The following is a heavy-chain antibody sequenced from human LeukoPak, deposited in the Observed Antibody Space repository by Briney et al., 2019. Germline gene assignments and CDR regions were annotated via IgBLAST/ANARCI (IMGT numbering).Heavy chain of an antibody. CDR1: GDSVSSNCGA. D-gene: IGHD1-1*01. V-gene: IGHV6-1*01. J-gene: IGHJ4*02. CDR3: ASGKIATGFDS. CDR2: TFYRSKWYY. Sequence: SQTLSLTCAISGDSVSSNCGAWNWIRQSPSRGLELLGRTFYRSKWYYDYAVSVKSRITINPDTSKNQFSLQLNSVTPEDTAVYYCASGKIATGFDSWGQGTLVTVSS.